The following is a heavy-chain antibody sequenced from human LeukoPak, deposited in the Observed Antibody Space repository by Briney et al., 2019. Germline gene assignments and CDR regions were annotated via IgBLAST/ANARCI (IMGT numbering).Heavy chain of an antibody. Sequence: GASLRLSCAASGFTFSSYAMGWVRQAPGKGLEWVSAISGSGGSTYYADSVKGRFTISRDNSKNTLYLQMNSLRAEDTAVYYCAKDHYGDRPMEYFDYWGQGTLVTVSS. CDR1: GFTFSSYA. CDR2: ISGSGGST. CDR3: AKDHYGDRPMEYFDY. J-gene: IGHJ4*02. V-gene: IGHV3-23*01. D-gene: IGHD4-17*01.